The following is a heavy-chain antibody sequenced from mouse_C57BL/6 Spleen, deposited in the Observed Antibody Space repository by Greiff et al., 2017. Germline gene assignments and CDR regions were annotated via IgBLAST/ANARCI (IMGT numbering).Heavy chain of an antibody. D-gene: IGHD1-1*01. V-gene: IGHV4-1*01. CDR3: ARWDYYGSSHWYIDV. J-gene: IGHJ1*03. CDR1: GIDFSRYW. CDR2: LNPDSSTI. Sequence: EVKLMESGGGLLQPGGSLQLSCAASGIDFSRYWMSLVRRAPGKGLEWIGELNPDSSTINYAPSLKDKFIISRDNAKNTLYLQMNKVRSEDTALYYCARWDYYGSSHWYIDVWGKGTSVTVSS.